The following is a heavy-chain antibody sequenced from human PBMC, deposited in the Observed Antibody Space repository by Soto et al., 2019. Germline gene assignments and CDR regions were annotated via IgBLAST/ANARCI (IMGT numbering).Heavy chain of an antibody. J-gene: IGHJ4*02. Sequence: GGSLRLSCAASGFTFSSYAMSWVRQAPGKGLEWVSAISGSGGSTYYADSVKGRFTISRDNSKNTLYLQMNSLRAEDTAVYYCAKGRHYDFWSGYYTGGYFDYWGQGTLVTVSS. CDR2: ISGSGGST. CDR1: GFTFSSYA. V-gene: IGHV3-23*01. CDR3: AKGRHYDFWSGYYTGGYFDY. D-gene: IGHD3-3*01.